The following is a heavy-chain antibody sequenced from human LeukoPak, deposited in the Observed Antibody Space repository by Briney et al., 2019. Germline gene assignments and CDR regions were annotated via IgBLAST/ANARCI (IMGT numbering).Heavy chain of an antibody. CDR2: ISSSNSYI. J-gene: IGHJ4*01. CDR3: ARGATGGSYYFDY. CDR1: GFTFSSYS. Sequence: PGGSLRLSCATSGFTFSSYSMNWVRQAPGKGLEWFSSISSSNSYIYYADSMKGRFTISRDNAKNSLYLQMNSLRAEDTAVYYCARGATGGSYYFDYWGQGTLVTVSS. V-gene: IGHV3-21*01. D-gene: IGHD3-16*01.